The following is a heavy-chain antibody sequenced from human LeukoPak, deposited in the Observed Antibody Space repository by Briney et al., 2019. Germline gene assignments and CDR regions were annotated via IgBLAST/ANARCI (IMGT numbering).Heavy chain of an antibody. CDR2: INPNSGGT. J-gene: IGHJ4*02. CDR1: GYTFTGYY. V-gene: IGHV1-2*02. Sequence: ASVKVSCEASGYTFTGYYMHWVRQAPGQGLEWMGWINPNSGGTNYAQKFQGRVTMTRDTSISTAYMELSRLRSDDTAVYYCAYDFWSGPGGLFDYWGQGTLVTVSS. CDR3: AYDFWSGPGGLFDY. D-gene: IGHD3-3*01.